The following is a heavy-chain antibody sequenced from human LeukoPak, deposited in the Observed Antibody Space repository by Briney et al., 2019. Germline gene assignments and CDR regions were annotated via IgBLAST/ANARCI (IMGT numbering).Heavy chain of an antibody. D-gene: IGHD2-21*02. Sequence: PGGSLRLSCAASGFTFSSYWMTWVRQAPGKGLEWVANIKKDGIEKYYVDSVKGRFTISRDNAENSMYLQVNSLRAEDTAVYFCARALGVTPPYYFSYGMDVWGKGATVTVSS. V-gene: IGHV3-7*03. J-gene: IGHJ6*04. CDR2: IKKDGIEK. CDR1: GFTFSSYW. CDR3: ARALGVTPPYYFSYGMDV.